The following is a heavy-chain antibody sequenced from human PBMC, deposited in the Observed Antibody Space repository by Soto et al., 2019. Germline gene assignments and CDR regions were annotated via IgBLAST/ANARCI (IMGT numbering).Heavy chain of an antibody. Sequence: SETLSLTCTVSGGSISSYYWSWIRQPPGKGLEWIGYIYYSGSTNYNPSLKSRVTISVDTSKNQFSLKLSSVTAADTAVYYCARDLYSGSYYGYAFDIWGQGTMVT. CDR1: GGSISSYY. V-gene: IGHV4-59*01. D-gene: IGHD1-26*01. J-gene: IGHJ3*02. CDR2: IYYSGST. CDR3: ARDLYSGSYYGYAFDI.